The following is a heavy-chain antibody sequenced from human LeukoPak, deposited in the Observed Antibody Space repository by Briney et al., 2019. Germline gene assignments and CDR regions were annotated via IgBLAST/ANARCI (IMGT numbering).Heavy chain of an antibody. CDR3: ARGLFGEFYYYYYVDV. D-gene: IGHD3-10*02. CDR2: INHSGST. J-gene: IGHJ6*03. CDR1: GGSFSAYY. Sequence: NPSETLSLTCAVYGGSFSAYYWSWIRQPPGKGLEWIGEINHSGSTNYNPSLKSRVTISVDTSKNQFSLKLSSVTAADTAVYYCARGLFGEFYYYYYVDVWGKGTTVTVSS. V-gene: IGHV4-34*01.